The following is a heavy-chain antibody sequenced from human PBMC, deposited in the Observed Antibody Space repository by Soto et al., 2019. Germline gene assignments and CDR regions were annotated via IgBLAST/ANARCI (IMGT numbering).Heavy chain of an antibody. J-gene: IGHJ5*02. CDR3: ARGRWFDP. Sequence: SVKVSCKPSGSTFNSYTSSCVRQAPGQGLEWMGRIIPILGIANYAQKFQGRVTITADKSKNQFSLNLSSVTAADTAVYFCARGRWFDPWGQGTLVTVSS. V-gene: IGHV1-69*02. CDR2: IIPILGIA. CDR1: GSTFNSYT. D-gene: IGHD1-26*01.